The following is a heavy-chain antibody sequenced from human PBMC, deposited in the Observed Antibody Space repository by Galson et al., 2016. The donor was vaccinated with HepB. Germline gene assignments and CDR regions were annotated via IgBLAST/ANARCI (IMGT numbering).Heavy chain of an antibody. J-gene: IGHJ4*02. D-gene: IGHD6-6*01. Sequence: TLSLTCTVSGGSISSEDYYWNWIRQSPGKGLEWLGYIYYSGSPYYTPSPKRRVSFSVDTSKNQFSLRLRSVTAADTAVYFCARGGSSSAFDFWGRGTLVTVSS. CDR2: IYYSGSP. V-gene: IGHV4-30-4*01. CDR1: GGSISSEDYY. CDR3: ARGGSSSAFDF.